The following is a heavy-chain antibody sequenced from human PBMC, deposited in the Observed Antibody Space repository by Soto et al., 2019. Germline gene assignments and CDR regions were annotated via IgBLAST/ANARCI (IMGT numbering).Heavy chain of an antibody. D-gene: IGHD5-18*01. CDR3: AHQYATAMVTPTNYYYGMDV. CDR2: IIPICGTA. J-gene: IGHJ6*02. Sequence: QVQLVQSGAEVKKPGSSVKVSCKASGGTFSSYAISWVRQAPGQGLEWMGGIIPICGTANYAQKFQGRATITADKSTSTAYMELSSLRSEDTAVYYCAHQYATAMVTPTNYYYGMDVWGQGTTVTVSS. CDR1: GGTFSSYA. V-gene: IGHV1-69*06.